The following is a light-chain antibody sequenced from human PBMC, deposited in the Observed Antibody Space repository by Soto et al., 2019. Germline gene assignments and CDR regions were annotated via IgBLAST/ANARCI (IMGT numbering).Light chain of an antibody. J-gene: IGLJ1*01. CDR3: SSNAGSNNLV. V-gene: IGLV2-8*01. CDR2: EVS. Sequence: QSALTQPPSASGSPGQSVTISCTGTSSDVGGYSYVSWYQQHPGKAPRLMISEVSKRPSGVPDRFSGSKSGNTASLTVSGLQAEDEADYYCSSNAGSNNLVFGTGTKVTVL. CDR1: SSDVGGYSY.